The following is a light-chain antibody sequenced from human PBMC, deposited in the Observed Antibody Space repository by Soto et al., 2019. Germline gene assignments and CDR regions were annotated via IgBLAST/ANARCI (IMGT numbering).Light chain of an antibody. V-gene: IGKV1-9*01. CDR3: QQLNSYPRT. CDR2: AAS. Sequence: IEFTQSPSSLSASVGDRVTITCRASQGISSYLAWYQQKPGKAPKLLIYAASTLQSGVPSRFRGSGSGTDCTLTISRLQPEDFETYYCQQLNSYPRTFGQGTKVDIK. CDR1: QGISSY. J-gene: IGKJ1*01.